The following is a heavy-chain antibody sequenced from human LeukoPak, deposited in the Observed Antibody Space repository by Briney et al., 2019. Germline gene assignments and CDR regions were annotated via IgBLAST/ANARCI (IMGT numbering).Heavy chain of an antibody. CDR3: ARSAVGTAMADY. CDR2: IRGDGSMT. Sequence: GGSLRLSCAASEFTFSAYWMHWVRQAPGKGLVWVSRIRGDGSMTNYADSVKGRFTISRDNAKNSLYLQMNSLRAEDTAVYYCARSAVGTAMADYWGQGTLVTVSS. D-gene: IGHD5-18*01. CDR1: EFTFSAYW. J-gene: IGHJ4*02. V-gene: IGHV3-74*01.